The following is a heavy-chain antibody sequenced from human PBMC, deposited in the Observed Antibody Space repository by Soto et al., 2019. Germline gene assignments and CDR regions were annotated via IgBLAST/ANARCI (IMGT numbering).Heavy chain of an antibody. D-gene: IGHD3-9*01. CDR3: GRLEGLATISYYFDY. J-gene: IGHJ4*02. Sequence: SETLSLTCTVSGGSISNYYWSWIRQPPGKGLEWIGYVYYSGSTVYNPSLNSRVTISVDTSKNQFSLKLTSLTAADTAMYYCGRLEGLATISYYFDYWGQGALVTVSS. CDR1: GGSISNYY. V-gene: IGHV4-59*08. CDR2: VYYSGST.